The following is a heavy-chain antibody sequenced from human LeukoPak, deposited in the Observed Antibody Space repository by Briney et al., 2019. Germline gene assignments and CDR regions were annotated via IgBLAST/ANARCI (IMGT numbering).Heavy chain of an antibody. J-gene: IGHJ6*03. CDR3: ARDAQWLVPEGYYYYMDI. V-gene: IGHV3-21*01. Sequence: GGSLRLSCAGSGFTFSRYNMNWFRQAPGKGLERVSSISSRSSYIFYADSVKGRFTISRDNAKNSLYLQMNSLGAEDTAVYYCARDAQWLVPEGYYYYMDIWGKGTTVTVSS. CDR1: GFTFSRYN. CDR2: ISSRSSYI. D-gene: IGHD6-19*01.